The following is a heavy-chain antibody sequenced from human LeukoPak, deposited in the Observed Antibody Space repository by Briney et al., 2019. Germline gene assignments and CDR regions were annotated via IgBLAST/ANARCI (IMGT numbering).Heavy chain of an antibody. V-gene: IGHV4-38-2*02. CDR2: IYHSGST. CDR1: GYSISSGYY. J-gene: IGHJ3*02. D-gene: IGHD2-8*01. Sequence: SETLSLTCTVSGYSISSGYYWGWIRQPPGKGLEWIGSIYHSGSTYYNPSLKSRVTISVDTSKNQFSLKLSSVTAADTAVYYCAREDIVLMVFRGAFDIWGQGTMVTVSS. CDR3: AREDIVLMVFRGAFDI.